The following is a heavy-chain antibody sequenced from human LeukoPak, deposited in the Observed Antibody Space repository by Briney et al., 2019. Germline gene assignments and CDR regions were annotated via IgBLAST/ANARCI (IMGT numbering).Heavy chain of an antibody. CDR2: INPNSGGT. V-gene: IGHV1-2*02. CDR3: ARDRDSSGWTDVFDI. Sequence: ASVKVSCKASGYTFTGYYMHWVRQAPGQGLEWMGWINPNSGGTNYAQKFQGRVTMTRDTSISTAYMELSRLRSDDTAVYYCARDRDSSGWTDVFDIWGQGTMVTVSS. CDR1: GYTFTGYY. J-gene: IGHJ3*02. D-gene: IGHD6-19*01.